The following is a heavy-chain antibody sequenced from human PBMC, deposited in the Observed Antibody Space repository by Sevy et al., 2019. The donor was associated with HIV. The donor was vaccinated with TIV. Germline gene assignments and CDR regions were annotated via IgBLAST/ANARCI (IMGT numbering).Heavy chain of an antibody. J-gene: IGHJ4*02. D-gene: IGHD6-19*01. CDR1: GYTFTSYG. CDR3: AREQWLVLGEYYFDY. V-gene: IGHV1-18*01. Sequence: ASVKVSCKASGYTFTSYGISWVRQAPGQGLEWMGWISAYNGNTNYAQKLQGRVTMTTDTSTSTAYRELRSLRSDDTAVYYCAREQWLVLGEYYFDYWGQGTLVTISS. CDR2: ISAYNGNT.